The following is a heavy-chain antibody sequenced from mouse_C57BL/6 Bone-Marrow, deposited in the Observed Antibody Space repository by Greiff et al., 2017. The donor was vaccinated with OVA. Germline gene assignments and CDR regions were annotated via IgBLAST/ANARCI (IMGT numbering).Heavy chain of an antibody. Sequence: QVQLQQPGAELVKPGASVKLSCKASGYTFTSYWMHWVKQRPGRGLEWIGRIDPNSGGTKYNEKFKSKATLTVDKPSSTAYMQLSSLTSEDSAVYYCARTRVTTVVATWAMDYWGQGTSVTVSS. CDR3: ARTRVTTVVATWAMDY. CDR1: GYTFTSYW. J-gene: IGHJ4*01. D-gene: IGHD1-1*01. CDR2: IDPNSGGT. V-gene: IGHV1-72*01.